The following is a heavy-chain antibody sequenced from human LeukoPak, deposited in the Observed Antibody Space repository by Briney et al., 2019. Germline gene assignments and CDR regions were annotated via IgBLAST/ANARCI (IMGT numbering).Heavy chain of an antibody. V-gene: IGHV3-21*01. CDR1: GFTFSSFS. CDR3: ARGGIAMIVVVTARGAFDI. Sequence: GGSLRLSCAASGFTFSSFSMNWVRQPPGKGLEWVSSISSSSGYINYAASVKGRFTISRDNAKNSLYLQMRSLTAEDTAVYYCARGGIAMIVVVTARGAFDIWGQGTMVTVSS. D-gene: IGHD3-22*01. J-gene: IGHJ3*02. CDR2: ISSSSGYI.